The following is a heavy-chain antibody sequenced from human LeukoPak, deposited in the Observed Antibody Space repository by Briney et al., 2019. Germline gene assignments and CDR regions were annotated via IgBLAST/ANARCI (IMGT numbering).Heavy chain of an antibody. D-gene: IGHD6-25*01. V-gene: IGHV3-48*01. J-gene: IGHJ4*02. Sequence: PGGSLRLSCAASGFTFSSCAMTWIRQAPGKGLEWVAYISGRSFSMYYADSVKGRFTISRDNSKNSLYLHMNSLRTEDTAEYYCARGKRRFDLWAQGTPVTVSS. CDR2: ISGRSFSM. CDR1: GFTFSSCA. CDR3: ARGKRRFDL.